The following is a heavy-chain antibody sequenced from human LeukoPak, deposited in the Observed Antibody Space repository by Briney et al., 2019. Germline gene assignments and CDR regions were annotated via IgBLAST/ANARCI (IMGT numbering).Heavy chain of an antibody. CDR3: ARRLGYCSGGSCYYFDY. CDR1: GFTVSSNY. CDR2: IYSGGST. D-gene: IGHD2-15*01. Sequence: GSLRLSCAASGFTVSSNYMSWVRQAPGKGLEWVSVIYSGGSTYYADSVKGRFTISRDNSKNTLYLQMNSLRAEDTAVYYCARRLGYCSGGSCYYFDYWGQGTLVTVSS. J-gene: IGHJ4*02. V-gene: IGHV3-53*01.